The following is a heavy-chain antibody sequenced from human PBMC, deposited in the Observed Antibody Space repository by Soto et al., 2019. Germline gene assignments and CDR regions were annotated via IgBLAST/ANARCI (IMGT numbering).Heavy chain of an antibody. J-gene: IGHJ4*02. D-gene: IGHD3-10*01. CDR2: IYHSGRT. CDR3: ARHNYGSGSTYFDY. V-gene: IGHV4-30-2*01. Sequence: SETLSLTCTVSGGSISSGAYYWSWIRQPPGKGLEWIGYIYHSGRTYYNPSLKSRVTISVDRSKNQFSLKLSSVTAADTAVYYCARHNYGSGSTYFDYWGQGTLVTVSS. CDR1: GGSISSGAYY.